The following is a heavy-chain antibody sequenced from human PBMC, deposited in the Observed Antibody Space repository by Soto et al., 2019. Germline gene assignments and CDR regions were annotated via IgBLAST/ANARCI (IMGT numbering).Heavy chain of an antibody. D-gene: IGHD1-1*01. Sequence: QVHLVPCGTEVKKPGASVKVSCKGSGYTFTSYGITWVRQAPGQGLEWMGWISAHNGNTDYAQKLQGRVTVTRDTSTSTAYMELSSLRSDDTAVYYCARGRYGDYGGQGALVTVSS. J-gene: IGHJ4*02. V-gene: IGHV1-18*01. CDR3: ARGRYGDY. CDR2: ISAHNGNT. CDR1: GYTFTSYG.